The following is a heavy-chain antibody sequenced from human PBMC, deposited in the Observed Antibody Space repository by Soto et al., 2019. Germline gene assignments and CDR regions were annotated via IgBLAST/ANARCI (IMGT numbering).Heavy chain of an antibody. D-gene: IGHD3-22*01. CDR2: IIPIFGTA. CDR3: ARNGGHYYDSSGYWGGDY. J-gene: IGHJ4*02. Sequence: QVQLVQSGAEVKKPGSSVKVSCKASGGTFSSYAISWVRQAPGQGLEWMGGIIPIFGTANYAQKFQGRVTITADKSTSTAYMERSSLRSEDTAVYYCARNGGHYYDSSGYWGGDYWGQGTLVTVSS. V-gene: IGHV1-69*06. CDR1: GGTFSSYA.